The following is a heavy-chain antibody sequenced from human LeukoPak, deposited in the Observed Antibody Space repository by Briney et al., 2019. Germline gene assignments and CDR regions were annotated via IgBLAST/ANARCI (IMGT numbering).Heavy chain of an antibody. Sequence: SETLSLTCTVSGGSISSYYWSWIRQPPGKGLEWIGEINHSGSTNYNPSLKSRVTISVDTSKNQFSLKLSSVTAADTAVYYCARKGGSSSWYRFGYWGQGTLVTVSS. V-gene: IGHV4-34*01. CDR2: INHSGST. J-gene: IGHJ4*02. D-gene: IGHD6-13*01. CDR3: ARKGGSSSWYRFGY. CDR1: GGSISSYY.